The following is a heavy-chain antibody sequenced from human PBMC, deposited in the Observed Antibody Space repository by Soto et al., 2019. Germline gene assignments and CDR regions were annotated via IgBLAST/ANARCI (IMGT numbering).Heavy chain of an antibody. CDR1: GFTFSSYW. Sequence: PGGSLRLSCAASGFTFSSYWLHWVRQAPGKGLVWVSRINSDGSSTSYADSVKGRFTISRDNAKNTLYLQMNSLRAEDTAVYYCARGTTDTAMALAPEFYYYGTDVWGNETMFTDAS. J-gene: IGHJ6*04. CDR3: ARGTTDTAMALAPEFYYYGTDV. CDR2: INSDGSST. V-gene: IGHV3-74*01. D-gene: IGHD5-18*01.